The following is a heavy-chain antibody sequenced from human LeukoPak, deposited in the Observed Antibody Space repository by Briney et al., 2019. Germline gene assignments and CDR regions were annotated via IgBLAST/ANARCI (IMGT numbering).Heavy chain of an antibody. V-gene: IGHV3-13*04. CDR1: GFTFSSYD. CDR3: ARTSGSYYEFDY. D-gene: IGHD1-26*01. Sequence: PGGSLRLSCAASGFTFSSYDMHGVRQATGKGLEWVSAIGTAGDTYYPGSVKGRFTISRENAKNSLYLQMNSLRAGDTAVYYCARTSGSYYEFDYWGQGTLVTVSS. CDR2: IGTAGDT. J-gene: IGHJ4*02.